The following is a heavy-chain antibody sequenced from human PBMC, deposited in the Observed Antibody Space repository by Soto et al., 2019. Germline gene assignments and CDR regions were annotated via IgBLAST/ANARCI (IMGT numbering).Heavy chain of an antibody. D-gene: IGHD3-22*01. CDR1: GFTFSNAW. V-gene: IGHV3-15*01. Sequence: PGGSVRLSCAASGFTFSNAWMSWVRQAPGKGLEWVGRIKSKTDGGTTDYAAPVKGRFTISGDDSKNTLYLQMNSLKTEDTAVYYCTTENQPPSGYYYDSSGYYYAFRDYWGQGTLVTVSS. J-gene: IGHJ4*02. CDR2: IKSKTDGGTT. CDR3: TTENQPPSGYYYDSSGYYYAFRDY.